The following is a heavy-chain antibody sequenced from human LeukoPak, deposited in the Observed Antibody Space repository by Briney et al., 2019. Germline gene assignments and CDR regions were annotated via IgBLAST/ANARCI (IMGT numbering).Heavy chain of an antibody. V-gene: IGHV1-24*01. CDR2: FDPEDGET. CDR3: ARDYDSSGPNWFDP. J-gene: IGHJ5*02. D-gene: IGHD3-22*01. CDR1: GYTLTELS. Sequence: ASVKVSCKVSGYTLTELSMHWVRQAPGKGLEWMGGFDPEDGETIYAQKFQGRVTMTEDTSTDTAYMELSRLRSDDTAVYYCARDYDSSGPNWFDPWGQGTLVTVSS.